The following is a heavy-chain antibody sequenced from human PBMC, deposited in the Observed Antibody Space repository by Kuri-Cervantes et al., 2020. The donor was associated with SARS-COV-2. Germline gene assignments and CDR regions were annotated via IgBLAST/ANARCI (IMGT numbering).Heavy chain of an antibody. CDR3: ARAPYYDYLGSYYYYMDV. CDR1: GGSISSGGYY. V-gene: IGHV4-31*02. D-gene: IGHD3-3*01. Sequence: SCTVSGGSISSGGYYWSWLRQHPGKGLEWIGYIYYSGSTYYNPSLKSRVTISGDTSKNQFSLKLSSVTAADTAVYYCARAPYYDYLGSYYYYMDVWGKGTTVTVSS. J-gene: IGHJ6*03. CDR2: IYYSGST.